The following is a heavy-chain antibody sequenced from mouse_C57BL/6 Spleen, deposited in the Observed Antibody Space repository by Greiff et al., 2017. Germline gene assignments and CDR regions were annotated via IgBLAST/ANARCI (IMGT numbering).Heavy chain of an antibody. V-gene: IGHV5-17*01. CDR3: ARLLRSYAMDY. D-gene: IGHD1-1*01. Sequence: EVKLVESGGGLVKPGGSLKLSCAASGFTFSDYGMHWVRQAPEKGLEWVAYISSGSSTIYYADTVKGRFTISRDNAKNTLFLQMTSLRSEDTAMYYCARLLRSYAMDYWGQGTSGTVSS. CDR2: ISSGSSTI. CDR1: GFTFSDYG. J-gene: IGHJ4*01.